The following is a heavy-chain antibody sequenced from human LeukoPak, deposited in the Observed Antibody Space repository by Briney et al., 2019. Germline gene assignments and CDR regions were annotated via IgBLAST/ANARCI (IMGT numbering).Heavy chain of an antibody. V-gene: IGHV4-59*01. J-gene: IGHJ4*02. CDR2: IYYSGST. CDR3: ASSPLTGYSSSWYGY. Sequence: SETLSLTCTVSGGSISSYYWSWIRQPPGKGLEWIGYIYYSGSTNYNPSLKSRVTISVDTSKNQFSLKLSSVTAADTAVYYCASSPLTGYSSSWYGYWGQGTLVTVSS. CDR1: GGSISSYY. D-gene: IGHD6-13*01.